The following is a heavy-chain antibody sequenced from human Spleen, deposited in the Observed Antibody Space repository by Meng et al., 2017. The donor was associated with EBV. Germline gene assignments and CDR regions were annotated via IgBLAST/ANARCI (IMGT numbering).Heavy chain of an antibody. CDR1: GFTFSTYS. J-gene: IGHJ2*01. CDR3: ARDDTVTPWYFDL. V-gene: IGHV3-21*01. D-gene: IGHD4-17*01. Sequence: EGRRVKPGGGLVKPGGSLRLSCAASGFTFSTYSMNWVRQAPGKGLEWVSSISPGSSYIYYADSVKGRFTISRDNAKNSLYLQINSLRAEDTAVYYCARDDTVTPWYFDLWGRGTLVTVSS. CDR2: ISPGSSYI.